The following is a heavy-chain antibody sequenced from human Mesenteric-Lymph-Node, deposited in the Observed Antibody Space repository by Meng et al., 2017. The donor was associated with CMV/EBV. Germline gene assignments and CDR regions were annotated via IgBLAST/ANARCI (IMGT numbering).Heavy chain of an antibody. Sequence: LSCSASGFTFSSYAIHWGRQAPGKGLEWVSVISFDGSHKYYADSVKGRFSISRDNSKNTVYVQMNSLRPEDTAVYYCAREKYYYLDSWGQGTLVTVSS. CDR3: AREKYYYLDS. J-gene: IGHJ4*02. D-gene: IGHD3-10*01. V-gene: IGHV3-30-3*01. CDR1: GFTFSSYA. CDR2: ISFDGSHK.